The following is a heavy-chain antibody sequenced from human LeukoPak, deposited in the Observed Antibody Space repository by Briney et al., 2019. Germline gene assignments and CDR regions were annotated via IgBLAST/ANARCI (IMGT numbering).Heavy chain of an antibody. Sequence: GGSLRLSCEASGFTFSTFAMIWVRQHPGKGLEWVSSIFPSGGEIHYADSVRGRFTISRDNSKCTLSLQMNSLRAEDTAIYYCATYRQVLLPFESWGQGTLVTVSS. J-gene: IGHJ4*02. CDR2: IFPSGGEI. V-gene: IGHV3-23*01. CDR1: GFTFSTFA. D-gene: IGHD2-8*02. CDR3: ATYRQVLLPFES.